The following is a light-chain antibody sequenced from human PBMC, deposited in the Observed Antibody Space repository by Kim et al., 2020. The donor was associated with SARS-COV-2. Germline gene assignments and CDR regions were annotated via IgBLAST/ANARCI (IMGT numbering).Light chain of an antibody. CDR2: GAS. Sequence: PGESSPPPCGASQSVTGSYLAWFQQKPGQAPRLLIYGASSRATGIPDRFSGSGSGTDFTLTISRLEPEDFAVYYCHQYGSSPRTFGQGTKVDIK. CDR3: HQYGSSPRT. CDR1: QSVTGSY. J-gene: IGKJ1*01. V-gene: IGKV3-20*01.